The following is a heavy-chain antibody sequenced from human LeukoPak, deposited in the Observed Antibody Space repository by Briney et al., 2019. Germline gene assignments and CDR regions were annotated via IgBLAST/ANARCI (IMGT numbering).Heavy chain of an antibody. Sequence: PGGSLRLSCRVSGFTFNSYSMNWVRQAPGKGLEWVASIRGSGTEMFYADSLKGRFTISRDNSENSLFLQMNSLRVEDTAVYYCAKVQSDIVGAVFFAFDVWGQGTLVTVSS. CDR3: AKVQSDIVGAVFFAFDV. V-gene: IGHV3-21*06. J-gene: IGHJ3*01. CDR1: GFTFNSYS. CDR2: IRGSGTEM. D-gene: IGHD1-26*01.